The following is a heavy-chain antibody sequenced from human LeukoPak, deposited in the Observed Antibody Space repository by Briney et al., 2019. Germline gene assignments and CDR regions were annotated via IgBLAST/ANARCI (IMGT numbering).Heavy chain of an antibody. CDR1: GFTFSSYA. CDR2: ISYDGSNK. V-gene: IGHV3-30*04. CDR3: AKDEVLSQYGSGTYYFDY. Sequence: GGSLRLSCAASGFTFSSYAMHWVRQAPGKGLEWVAVISYDGSNKYYADSVKGRFTISRDNSNNTLSLQMNSLRAEDTAVYYCAKDEVLSQYGSGTYYFDYWGQGTLVTVSS. J-gene: IGHJ4*02. D-gene: IGHD3-10*01.